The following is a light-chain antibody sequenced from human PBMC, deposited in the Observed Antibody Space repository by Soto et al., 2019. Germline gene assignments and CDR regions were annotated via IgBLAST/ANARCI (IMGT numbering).Light chain of an antibody. J-gene: IGKJ1*01. CDR2: DAS. CDR3: LQDYGDSWT. V-gene: IGKV3-11*01. Sequence: EIVLTQSPATLSLSPGARATLSCRASQSVSTFLAWYQQKPGQAPRLLIYDASNLYTGVPSRFSGSRSGTEFTLTISSLQPEDFASYYCLQDYGDSWTFGQGTKVEIE. CDR1: QSVSTF.